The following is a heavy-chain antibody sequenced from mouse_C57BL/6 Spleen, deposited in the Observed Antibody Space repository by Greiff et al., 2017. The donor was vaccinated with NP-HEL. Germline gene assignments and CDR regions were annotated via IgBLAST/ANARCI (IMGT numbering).Heavy chain of an antibody. CDR3: ASGSYWYFDV. CDR2: INPNNGGT. V-gene: IGHV1-22*01. J-gene: IGHJ1*03. D-gene: IGHD1-1*02. CDR1: GYTFTDYN. Sequence: EVQLQESGPELVKPGASVKMSCKASGYTFTDYNMHWVKQSHGKSLEWIGYINPNNGGTSYNQKFKGKATLTVNKSSSTAYMELRSLTSEDSAVYYCASGSYWYFDVWGTGTTVTVSS.